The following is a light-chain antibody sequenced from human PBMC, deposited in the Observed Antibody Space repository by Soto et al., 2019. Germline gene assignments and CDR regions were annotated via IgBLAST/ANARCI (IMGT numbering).Light chain of an antibody. CDR1: RSNIGAGYD. V-gene: IGLV1-40*01. J-gene: IGLJ1*01. CDR2: ANI. CDR3: QSYDSSLSGYV. Sequence: QSVLTQPPSVSGAPGQRVTISCTGSRSNIGAGYDIHWYQQLPGTAPKLLIFANIIRPSGVPDRFSGSKSGASASLAITGLRAEDEADYYCQSYDSSLSGYVFGTGTKGYRP.